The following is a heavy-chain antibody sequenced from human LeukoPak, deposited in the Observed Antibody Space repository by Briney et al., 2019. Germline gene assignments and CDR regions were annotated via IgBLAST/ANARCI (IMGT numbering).Heavy chain of an antibody. V-gene: IGHV3-72*01. CDR1: GFTFSDHY. Sequence: GGSLRLSCAASGFTFSDHYVDWLRQAPGKGLEWVGRTRNKANSYTTEYAASVKGRFTVSRDASKNSLHLQMNSLKTEDTAVYYCARASGNSTIRYYFDNWGQGTLVTVSS. CDR3: ARASGNSTIRYYFDN. CDR2: TRNKANSYTT. D-gene: IGHD3-3*01. J-gene: IGHJ4*02.